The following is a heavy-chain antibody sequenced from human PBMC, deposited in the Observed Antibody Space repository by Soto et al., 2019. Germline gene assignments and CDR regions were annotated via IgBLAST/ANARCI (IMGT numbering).Heavy chain of an antibody. D-gene: IGHD3-3*01. V-gene: IGHV1-69*13. CDR2: IIPIFGTA. CDR1: GGTFSIYA. CDR3: AARFWSGYYYPTYYYGMDV. Sequence: SVKVSCKASGGTFSIYAISGVVRSRLQWLEWMGGIIPIFGTANYAQKFQGRVTITADESTSTAYMELSSLRSEDTAVYYCAARFWSGYYYPTYYYGMDVWGQGTTVTVSS. J-gene: IGHJ6*02.